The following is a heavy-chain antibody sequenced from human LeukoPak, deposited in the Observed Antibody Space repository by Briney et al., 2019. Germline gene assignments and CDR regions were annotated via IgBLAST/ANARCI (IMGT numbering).Heavy chain of an antibody. CDR2: ISWNSGSI. J-gene: IGHJ4*02. D-gene: IGHD3-22*01. Sequence: GGSLRLSCAASGFTFDDYAMHWVRQAPGKGLEWVSGISWNSGSIGYVDSVKGRFTISRDNAKNSLYLQMNSLRAEDTALYYCAKDIGGYSSGYLSWGQGTLVTVSS. V-gene: IGHV3-9*01. CDR1: GFTFDDYA. CDR3: AKDIGGYSSGYLS.